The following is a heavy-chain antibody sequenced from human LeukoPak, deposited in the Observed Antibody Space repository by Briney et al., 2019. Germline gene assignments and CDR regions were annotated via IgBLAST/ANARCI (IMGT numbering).Heavy chain of an antibody. D-gene: IGHD5-12*01. CDR1: GYTFTSYA. Sequence: ASVKVSCKASGYTFTSYAMNWVRQDPGQGLEWMGWINPNSGGTNYAQKFQGRVTMTRDTSISTAYMELSRLRSDDTAVYYCARSGYDYPDAFDIWGQGTMVTVSS. CDR2: INPNSGGT. J-gene: IGHJ3*02. CDR3: ARSGYDYPDAFDI. V-gene: IGHV1-2*02.